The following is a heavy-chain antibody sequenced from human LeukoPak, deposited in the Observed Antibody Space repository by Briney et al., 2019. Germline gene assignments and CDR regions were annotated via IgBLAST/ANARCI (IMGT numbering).Heavy chain of an antibody. CDR3: ARDMRFGEFTNWFDP. CDR2: ISAYNGNT. J-gene: IGHJ5*02. Sequence: ASVKVSCKASGYTFTSYGISWVRQAPGQGLEWMGWISAYNGNTNYAQKLQGRITMTTDTSTSTAYMELRSLRSDDTAVYYRARDMRFGEFTNWFDPWGQGTLVTVSS. V-gene: IGHV1-18*01. D-gene: IGHD3-10*01. CDR1: GYTFTSYG.